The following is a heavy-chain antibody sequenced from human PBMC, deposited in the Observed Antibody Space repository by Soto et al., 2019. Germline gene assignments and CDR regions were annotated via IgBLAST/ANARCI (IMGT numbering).Heavy chain of an antibody. CDR1: GYSFTSYW. CDR2: IYPGDSDT. CDR3: ARSAGGGYVRGAFNYYGMDV. Sequence: GESLKISCKGSGYSFTSYWIGWVRQMPGKGLEWMGIIYPGDSDTRYSPPFQGQVTISADKSISTAYLQWSSLKASDTAMYYCARSAGGGYVRGAFNYYGMDVWGQGTTVTVSS. V-gene: IGHV5-51*01. J-gene: IGHJ6*02. D-gene: IGHD5-12*01.